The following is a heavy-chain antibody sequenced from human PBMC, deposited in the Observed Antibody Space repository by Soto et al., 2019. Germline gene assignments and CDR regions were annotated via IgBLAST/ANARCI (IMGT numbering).Heavy chain of an antibody. CDR1: GHSISSGYY. Sequence: PSETLSLTCAVSGHSISSGYYWGWIRQPPGKGLEWIESISHSGSTYYSPSLKSRVTISLDTSKNQFSLNLRSVTAADTAVYYCARGPEMRFDYWGQGILVTVS. CDR2: ISHSGST. CDR3: ARGPEMRFDY. V-gene: IGHV4-38-2*01. J-gene: IGHJ4*02.